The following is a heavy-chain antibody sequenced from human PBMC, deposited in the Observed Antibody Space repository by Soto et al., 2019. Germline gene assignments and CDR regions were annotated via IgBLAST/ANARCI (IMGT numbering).Heavy chain of an antibody. D-gene: IGHD3-16*01. CDR1: GGSISSYY. CDR2: IYYSGST. Sequence: PSETMSLTCTVAGGSISSYYGSWIRKPPGKGLEWIGDIYYSGSTNYNPSLKSRVSISVVTSKNQFSLKLTSVTAADTAVYYCARGASWGEYFDYWGQGTRVTVSS. V-gene: IGHV4-59*08. J-gene: IGHJ4*02. CDR3: ARGASWGEYFDY.